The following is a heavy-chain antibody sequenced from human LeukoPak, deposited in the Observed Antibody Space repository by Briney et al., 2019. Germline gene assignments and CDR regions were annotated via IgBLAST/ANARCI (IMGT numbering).Heavy chain of an antibody. CDR3: AREGTSITGTRRGFDP. D-gene: IGHD1-7*01. J-gene: IGHJ5*02. Sequence: PGGSLRLSCAASGFTFSSYEMNWVRQAPGKGLEWVSYISSSGSTIYYADSVKGRFTISRDNAKNSLYLRMNSLRAEDTAVYYCAREGTSITGTRRGFDPWGQGTLVTVSS. V-gene: IGHV3-48*03. CDR2: ISSSGSTI. CDR1: GFTFSSYE.